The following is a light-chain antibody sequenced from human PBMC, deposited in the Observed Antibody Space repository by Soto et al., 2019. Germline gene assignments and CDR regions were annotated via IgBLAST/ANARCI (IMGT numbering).Light chain of an antibody. J-gene: IGLJ2*01. CDR3: KTWDSNIVV. CDR2: LEGSGSY. Sequence: QSVLTQSSSASASLGSSVKLTCTLSSGHSSYIIAWHQQQPGKAPRYLMKLEGSGSYNKGSGVPDRFSGSSSGADRYLTISNLQSEDEADYYCKTWDSNIVVFGGGTKLTVL. V-gene: IGLV4-60*03. CDR1: SGHSSYI.